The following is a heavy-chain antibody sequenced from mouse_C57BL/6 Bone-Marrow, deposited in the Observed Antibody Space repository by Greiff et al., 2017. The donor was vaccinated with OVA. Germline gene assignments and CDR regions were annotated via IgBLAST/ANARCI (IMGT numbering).Heavy chain of an antibody. CDR2: IYPRSGNT. V-gene: IGHV1-81*01. J-gene: IGHJ4*01. Sequence: LVESGAELARPGASVKLSCKASGYTFTSYGISWVKQRTGQGLEWIGEIYPRSGNTYYNEKFKGKATLTADKSSSTAYMELRSLTSEDSAVYFCARFYYDYEDYAMDYWGQGTSVTVSS. D-gene: IGHD2-4*01. CDR1: GYTFTSYG. CDR3: ARFYYDYEDYAMDY.